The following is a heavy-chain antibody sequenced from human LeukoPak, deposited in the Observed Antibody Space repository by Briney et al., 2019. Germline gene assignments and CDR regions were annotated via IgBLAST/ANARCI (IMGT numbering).Heavy chain of an antibody. Sequence: PGGSLRLSCAASGFTFSSYAMHWVRQAPGKGLEWVAVISYDGSNKYYADSVKGRFTISRDNSKNTLYLQMNSLRAEDTAVYYCARGTQPYYFDYWGQGTLVTVSS. CDR2: ISYDGSNK. V-gene: IGHV3-30*04. D-gene: IGHD6-13*01. CDR3: ARGTQPYYFDY. CDR1: GFTFSSYA. J-gene: IGHJ4*02.